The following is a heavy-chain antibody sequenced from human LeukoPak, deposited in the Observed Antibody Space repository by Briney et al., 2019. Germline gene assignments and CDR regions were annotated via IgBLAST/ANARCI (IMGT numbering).Heavy chain of an antibody. CDR1: GGSFFGSH. D-gene: IGHD4-23*01. CDR2: ISHSGRT. V-gene: IGHV4-34*01. CDR3: ARDPTTVVTLPYYFDF. J-gene: IGHJ4*02. Sequence: PSETLSLTCAVSGGSFFGSHWNWIRQSPEKGLEWIGEISHSGRTIYNPSLKSRVTISVDTSKSQFFLKLTSVTAADTAVYYCARDPTTVVTLPYYFDFWGQGTLVTVSA.